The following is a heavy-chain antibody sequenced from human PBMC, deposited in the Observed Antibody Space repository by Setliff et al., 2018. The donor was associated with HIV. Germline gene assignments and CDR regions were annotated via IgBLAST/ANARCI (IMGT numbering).Heavy chain of an antibody. CDR3: ARTYGSASKLDY. CDR2: IDWEDDK. D-gene: IGHD3-10*01. V-gene: IGHV2-70*16. CDR1: GASINSQSDY. Sequence: TLSLTCTVSGASINSQSDYWNWIRQPPGKALEWLARIDWEDDKFYSTSLKTRLTISKDTSKNQVVLTMTNMGPLDTATYFCARTYGSASKLDYWGPGTLVTVSS. J-gene: IGHJ4*02.